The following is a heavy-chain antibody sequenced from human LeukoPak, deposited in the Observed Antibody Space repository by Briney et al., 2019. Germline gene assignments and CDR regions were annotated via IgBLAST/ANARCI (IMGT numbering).Heavy chain of an antibody. J-gene: IGHJ3*02. CDR1: GYTFTSYG. V-gene: IGHV1-69*06. Sequence: SVKVSCKASGYTFTSYGISWVRQAPGQGLEWMGGIIPIFGTANYAQKFQGRVTITADKSTNTAYMELSSLRSEDTAVYYCARESPRHDAFDIWGQGTMVTVSS. CDR3: ARESPRHDAFDI. CDR2: IIPIFGTA.